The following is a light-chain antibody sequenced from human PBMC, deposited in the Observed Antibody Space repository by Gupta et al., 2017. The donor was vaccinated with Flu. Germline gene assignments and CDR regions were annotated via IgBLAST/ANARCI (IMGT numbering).Light chain of an antibody. CDR2: EVS. Sequence: QSALTQPASVSGSPGQSITISCTGTSSDVGNYNLVSWYQQHPGKAPKLMIYEVSKRPSGVSNHFSASKSGNTASLTISGLQAEDEADYYCCSYTGSSTYVFGTGTKVTVL. CDR3: CSYTGSSTYV. J-gene: IGLJ1*01. V-gene: IGLV2-23*02. CDR1: SSDVGNYNL.